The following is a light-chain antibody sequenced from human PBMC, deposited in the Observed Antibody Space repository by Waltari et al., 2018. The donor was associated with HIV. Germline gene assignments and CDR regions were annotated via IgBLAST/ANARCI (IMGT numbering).Light chain of an antibody. Sequence: VMTQSPATVSVSPGEGATLSCRASKSIHNNLVWYQKRPGQAPRLLIYDASTRATGIPARFSGSGSGTEFTLTINNLQSEDSAIYYCQQYNNWPRTFGQGTKVEIK. V-gene: IGKV3-15*01. J-gene: IGKJ1*01. CDR3: QQYNNWPRT. CDR2: DAS. CDR1: KSIHNN.